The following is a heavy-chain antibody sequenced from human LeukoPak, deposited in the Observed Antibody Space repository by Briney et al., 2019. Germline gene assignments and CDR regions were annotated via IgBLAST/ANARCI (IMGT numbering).Heavy chain of an antibody. CDR2: IYYSGST. V-gene: IGHV4-59*01. J-gene: IGHJ4*02. Sequence: SETLSLTCTVSGGSISSYYWSWIRQPPGKGLEWIGYIYYSGSTNYNPSLKSRVTISVDTSKNQFSLKLSSVTAADTAVYYCARDRVKYYGSGSYFDYWGQGTLVTVSS. D-gene: IGHD3-10*01. CDR3: ARDRVKYYGSGSYFDY. CDR1: GGSISSYY.